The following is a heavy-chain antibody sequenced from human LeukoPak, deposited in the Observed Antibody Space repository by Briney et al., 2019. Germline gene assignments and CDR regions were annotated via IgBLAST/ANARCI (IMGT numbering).Heavy chain of an antibody. CDR3: ARHDFGDRRDTFDI. CDR1: GGSISSSSYY. CDR2: IFYSGST. V-gene: IGHV4-39*01. Sequence: SETLSLTCTVSGGSISSSSYYWGWIRQPPGKGLEWIGSIFYSGSTYYNPSLKSPATISRDTSKNQFSLKLSSVTAADTAVYYCARHDFGDRRDTFDIWGQGTMVTVSS. J-gene: IGHJ3*02. D-gene: IGHD4-17*01.